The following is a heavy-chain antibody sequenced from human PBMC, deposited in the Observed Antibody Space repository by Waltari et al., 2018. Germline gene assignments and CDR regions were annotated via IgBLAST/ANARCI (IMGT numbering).Heavy chain of an antibody. D-gene: IGHD4-17*01. CDR2: ITPIFGTA. Sequence: QVQLVHSGAEVKKPGSSVKVSCTASGGTFSRYAISWVRQAPGQGLEWMGRITPIFGTANYAQKFQGRVTITADKSTSTAYMELSSLRSEDTAVYYCARAPVYYGDYPAPPDYWGQGTLVTVSS. CDR1: GGTFSRYA. J-gene: IGHJ4*02. V-gene: IGHV1-69*14. CDR3: ARAPVYYGDYPAPPDY.